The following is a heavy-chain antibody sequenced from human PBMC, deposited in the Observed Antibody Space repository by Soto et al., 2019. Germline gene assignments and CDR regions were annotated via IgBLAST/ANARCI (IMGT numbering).Heavy chain of an antibody. D-gene: IGHD3-22*01. CDR3: ARVKYYYDTGDY. Sequence: PGGSLRLSCAASGFTFSDYYMSWIRQAPGKGLEWVSYISSSSSYTNYADSVKGRFTISRDNAKNSLYLQMNSLRAEDTAVYYCARVKYYYDTGDYWGQGTLVTVSS. CDR2: ISSSSSYT. J-gene: IGHJ4*02. CDR1: GFTFSDYY. V-gene: IGHV3-11*06.